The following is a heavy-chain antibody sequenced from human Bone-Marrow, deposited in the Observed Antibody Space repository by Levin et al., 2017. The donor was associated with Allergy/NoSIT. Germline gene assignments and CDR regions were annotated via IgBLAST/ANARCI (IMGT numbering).Heavy chain of an antibody. CDR1: GFRFSDYY. J-gene: IGHJ4*02. V-gene: IGHV3-11*06. CDR2: ISVSGRET. Sequence: GGSLRLSCAASGFRFSDYYMSWIRQVPGKGLEWVSYISVSGRETNYADSVKGRFTISRDNAMNPLSLQMNSLRVDDSAVYYCAREGFWTDWGQGTLVTVSS. CDR3: AREGFWTD. D-gene: IGHD3/OR15-3a*01.